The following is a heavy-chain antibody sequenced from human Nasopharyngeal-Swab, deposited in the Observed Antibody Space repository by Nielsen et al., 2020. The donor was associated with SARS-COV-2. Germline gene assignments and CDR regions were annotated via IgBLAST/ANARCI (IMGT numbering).Heavy chain of an antibody. V-gene: IGHV4-38-2*02. CDR2: IYHSGST. D-gene: IGHD2-8*01. CDR3: ARVLYNYYYYYYMDV. Sequence: IRPPPGTGLEWIGSIYHSGSTYYNPSLKSRVTISVDTSKNQFSLKLSSVTAADTAVYYCARVLYNYYYYYYMDVWGKGTTVTVSS. J-gene: IGHJ6*03.